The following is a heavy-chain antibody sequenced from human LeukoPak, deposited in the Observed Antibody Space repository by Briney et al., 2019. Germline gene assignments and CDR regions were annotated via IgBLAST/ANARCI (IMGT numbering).Heavy chain of an antibody. V-gene: IGHV1-18*01. J-gene: IGHJ4*02. CDR2: ISAPNGNT. CDR1: GYTFTSYG. CDR3: ARYPLSYSSNWHYYFDY. Sequence: ASVKVSCKASGYTFTSYGVSWVRQAPGQGLEWMGWISAPNGNTHFAQKLQGRVTLTTDTSTSTAYMELRSLTSDDTAVYYCARYPLSYSSNWHYYFDYWGQGTLLTVSP. D-gene: IGHD6-13*01.